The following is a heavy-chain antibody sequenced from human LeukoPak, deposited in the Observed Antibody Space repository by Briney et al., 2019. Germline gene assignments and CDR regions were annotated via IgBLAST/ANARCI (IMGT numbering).Heavy chain of an antibody. CDR3: ARDLSFDP. V-gene: IGHV3-30*03. CDR2: ISYDGSNK. J-gene: IGHJ5*02. CDR1: GFTFSSYG. Sequence: GRSLRLSCAASGFTFSSYGMHWVRQAPGKGLEWVAVISYDGSNKYYADSVKGRFTISRDNAKNSLYLQMNSLRAEDTAVYYCARDLSFDPWGQGTLVTVSS.